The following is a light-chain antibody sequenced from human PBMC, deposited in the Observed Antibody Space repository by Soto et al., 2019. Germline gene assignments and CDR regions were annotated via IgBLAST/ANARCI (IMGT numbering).Light chain of an antibody. CDR1: QSVSSSY. Sequence: EIVLTQSPGTLSLSPGDRATLSCRASQSVSSSYLAWYQQKPGHAPVLLIYGASSRATGIPGRFSGSGSGKDFTLTISRLEPEDFAVYYCQQYGRSPWTFGQGTKVEVK. V-gene: IGKV3-20*01. CDR3: QQYGRSPWT. CDR2: GAS. J-gene: IGKJ1*01.